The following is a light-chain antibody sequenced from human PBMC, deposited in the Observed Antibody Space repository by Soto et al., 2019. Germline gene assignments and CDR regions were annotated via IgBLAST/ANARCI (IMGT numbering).Light chain of an antibody. V-gene: IGLV2-23*02. CDR1: SSDVGNYNL. J-gene: IGLJ3*02. Sequence: QSALSQPASVSGSPGQSITISCTGTSSDVGNYNLVSWYQQHPDKAPKLMIYEVSKRPSGVSDRFSGSKSGNTASLTISGLQAEDEADYYCCSFAFSTTLLFGGGTKLTVL. CDR3: CSFAFSTTLL. CDR2: EVS.